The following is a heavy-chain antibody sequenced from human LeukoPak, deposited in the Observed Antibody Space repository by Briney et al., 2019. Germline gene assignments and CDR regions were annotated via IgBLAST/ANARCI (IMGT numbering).Heavy chain of an antibody. D-gene: IGHD3-22*01. V-gene: IGHV1-18*01. CDR2: ISAYNGNT. J-gene: IGHJ6*02. CDR1: GYTFTSYG. CDR3: ARDPAGVAAAGTYYYDSSGIYYYYYGMDV. Sequence: ASVKVSCKASGYTFTSYGISWVRQAPGQGLEWMGWISAYNGNTNYAQKLQGRVTMTTDTSTSTAYMELRSLRSDDTAVYYCARDPAGVAAAGTYYYDSSGIYYYYYGMDVWGQETTVTVSS.